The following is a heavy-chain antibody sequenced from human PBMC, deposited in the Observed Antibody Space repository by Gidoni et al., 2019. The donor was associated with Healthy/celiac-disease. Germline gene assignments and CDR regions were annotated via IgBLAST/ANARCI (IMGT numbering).Heavy chain of an antibody. V-gene: IGHV4-39*07. CDR2: IYYSGST. D-gene: IGHD2-2*02. CDR3: AREEVVPAAIPVWFDP. CDR1: GGSISSSSYY. J-gene: IGHJ5*02. Sequence: QLQLQESGPGLVKPSETLSLTCTVSGGSISSSSYYWGWIRQPPGKGLEWIGSIYYSGSTYYNPSLKSRVTISVDTSKNQFSLKLSSVTAADTAVYYCAREEVVPAAIPVWFDPWGQGTLVTVSS.